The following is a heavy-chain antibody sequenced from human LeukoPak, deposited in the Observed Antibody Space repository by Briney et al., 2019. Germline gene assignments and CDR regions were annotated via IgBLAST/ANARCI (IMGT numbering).Heavy chain of an antibody. J-gene: IGHJ4*02. V-gene: IGHV4-59*12. CDR3: ARGGYSYGQYFDY. CDR1: GGSISSYY. Sequence: SETLSLTCTVSGGSISSYYWSWIRQHPGKGLEWIGYIYYSGSTNYNPSLKSRVTISVDTSKNQFSLKLSSVTAADTAVYYCARGGYSYGQYFDYWGQGTLVTVSS. CDR2: IYYSGST. D-gene: IGHD5-18*01.